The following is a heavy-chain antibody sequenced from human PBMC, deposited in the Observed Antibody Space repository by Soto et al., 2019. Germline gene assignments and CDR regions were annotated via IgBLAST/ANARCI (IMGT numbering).Heavy chain of an antibody. CDR2: IYQTGTT. V-gene: IGHV4-30-2*01. J-gene: IGHJ5*02. CDR1: GDSINSDGPS. Sequence: HLQLQESGSGLVNPSETLSLTCTVSGDSINSDGPSWCWIRQPPGEALEWIGYIYQTGTTQYNPSLSSRVSISADRSKNQFSLHLTSVTAADTAVYYCARAVFCTDGFCFPTWLDPWGQGILVTVSS. D-gene: IGHD2-8*01. CDR3: ARAVFCTDGFCFPTWLDP.